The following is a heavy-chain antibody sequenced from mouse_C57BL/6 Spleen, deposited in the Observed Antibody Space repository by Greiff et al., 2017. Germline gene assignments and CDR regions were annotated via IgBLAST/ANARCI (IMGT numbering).Heavy chain of an antibody. V-gene: IGHV1-82*01. CDR2: LYPGDGDT. J-gene: IGHJ4*01. D-gene: IGHD1-1*01. CDR1: GYAFSSSW. Sequence: QVQLKESGPELVKPGASVKISCKASGYAFSSSWMNWVKQRPGKGLEWIGRLYPGDGDTTYNGTFKGKATLTADKSSSTAYMQLSSLTSEDSAVYFCARYGSSPYYYAMDYWGQGTSVTVSS. CDR3: ARYGSSPYYYAMDY.